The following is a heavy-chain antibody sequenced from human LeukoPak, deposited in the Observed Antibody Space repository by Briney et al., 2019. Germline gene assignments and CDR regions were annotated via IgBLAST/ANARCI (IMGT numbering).Heavy chain of an antibody. CDR1: GGSISSGSYY. D-gene: IGHD4-17*01. CDR2: IYTSGST. Sequence: PSETLSLTCTVSGGSISSGSYYWSWIRQPAGKGLEWIGRIYTSGSTNYNPSLKSRVTISVDTSKNQFSLKLSSVTAADTAVYYCARSERGDYYHYWGQGTLVTVSS. V-gene: IGHV4-61*02. J-gene: IGHJ4*02. CDR3: ARSERGDYYHY.